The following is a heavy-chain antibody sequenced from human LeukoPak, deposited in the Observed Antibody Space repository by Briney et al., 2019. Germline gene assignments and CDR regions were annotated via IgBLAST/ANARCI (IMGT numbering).Heavy chain of an antibody. D-gene: IGHD5-24*01. V-gene: IGHV4-34*01. J-gene: IGHJ4*02. Sequence: SETLSLTCAVYGGSFSGYYWSWIRQPPGKGLEWIGEINHSGSTKYNPSLKSRVTISVDTSKNQFSLKLSSVTAADTAVYYCARGGRRDGYNWGYWGQGTLVTVSS. CDR3: ARGGRRDGYNWGY. CDR1: GGSFSGYY. CDR2: INHSGST.